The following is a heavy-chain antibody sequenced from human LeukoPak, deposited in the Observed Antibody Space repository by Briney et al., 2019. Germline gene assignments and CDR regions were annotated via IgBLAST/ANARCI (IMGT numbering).Heavy chain of an antibody. Sequence: GGSLRLSCAASGFTFSSYAMTWVRQAPGRGLEWISGVSGSGGRAYYAGSVKGRFTISRDDLKNTLYLQMNSLRVEETAVYYCARGSSGSTYYYMDVWGKGTTVTVSS. D-gene: IGHD3-22*01. CDR2: VSGSGGRA. V-gene: IGHV3-23*01. CDR1: GFTFSSYA. J-gene: IGHJ6*03. CDR3: ARGSSGSTYYYMDV.